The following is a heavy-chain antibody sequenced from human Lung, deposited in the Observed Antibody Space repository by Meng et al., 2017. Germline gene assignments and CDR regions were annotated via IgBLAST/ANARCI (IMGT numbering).Heavy chain of an antibody. D-gene: IGHD1-26*01. J-gene: IGHJ4*02. CDR2: IKSNTDGGTA. CDR1: GFYFNNAW. CDR3: TWDDKAVSDY. Sequence: VVSGGDLVKAWGALRLSCAAFGFYFNNAWMSWVRQAPGKGLEWVGRIKSNTDGGTAEYAAPVTGRFTISRDDSKSTLYLQMSGLRIDDTGVYYCTWDDKAVSDYWGQGTLVTVSS. V-gene: IGHV3-15*01.